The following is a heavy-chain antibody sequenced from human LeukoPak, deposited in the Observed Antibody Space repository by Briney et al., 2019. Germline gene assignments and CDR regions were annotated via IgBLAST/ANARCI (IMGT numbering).Heavy chain of an antibody. D-gene: IGHD5-18*01. Sequence: SETLSLTCAVYGGSFSGYYWSWIRQPPGKGLEWIGEINHSGSTNYNPSLKSRVTISVDTSKNQFSLKLSSVTAADTAVYYCASRDTATGLDWGQGTLVTVSS. CDR3: ASRDTATGLD. CDR2: INHSGST. J-gene: IGHJ4*02. CDR1: GGSFSGYY. V-gene: IGHV4-34*01.